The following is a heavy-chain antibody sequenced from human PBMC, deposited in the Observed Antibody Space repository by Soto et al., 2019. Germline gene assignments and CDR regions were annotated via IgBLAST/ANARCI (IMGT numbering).Heavy chain of an antibody. CDR2: IIPMFGTA. J-gene: IGHJ4*02. CDR1: GGTFSRYA. D-gene: IGHD3-22*01. CDR3: ARQFDYESSGYYYAY. Sequence: SVKVSCKASGGTFSRYAISWVRQAPGQGLEWMGGIIPMFGTANYAQKFQGRVTITADESTSTVYMELRSLRSEDTAVYYCARQFDYESSGYYYAYWGQGTLVTVSS. V-gene: IGHV1-69*13.